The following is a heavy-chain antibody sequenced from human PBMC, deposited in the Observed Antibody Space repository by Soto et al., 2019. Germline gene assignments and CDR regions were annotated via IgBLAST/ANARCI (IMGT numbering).Heavy chain of an antibody. V-gene: IGHV4-34*01. CDR1: GGSFSGYY. D-gene: IGHD2-2*01. J-gene: IGHJ5*02. Sequence: SETLSLTCVVYGGSFSGYYWSWIRQSPGKGLEWIGGINHRGSTNYNPSLESRVTISVDTSKNQFSLKLPSVTAADTAMYYCARDGFCTSTTCRVGNWFDPWGQGILVPVFS. CDR2: INHRGST. CDR3: ARDGFCTSTTCRVGNWFDP.